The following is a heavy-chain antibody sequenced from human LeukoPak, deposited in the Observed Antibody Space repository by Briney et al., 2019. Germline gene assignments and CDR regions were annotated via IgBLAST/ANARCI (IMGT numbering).Heavy chain of an antibody. Sequence: GGSLRLSCAASEFTFSNAWMSRVRQAPGKGLEWVGRIKSKTDGGTTDYAAPVKGRFTISRDDSKNTLYLQMNSLKTEDTAVYYCTRRHDYGDYLNWFDPWGQGTLVTVSS. V-gene: IGHV3-15*01. CDR3: TRRHDYGDYLNWFDP. CDR2: IKSKTDGGTT. J-gene: IGHJ5*02. D-gene: IGHD4-17*01. CDR1: EFTFSNAW.